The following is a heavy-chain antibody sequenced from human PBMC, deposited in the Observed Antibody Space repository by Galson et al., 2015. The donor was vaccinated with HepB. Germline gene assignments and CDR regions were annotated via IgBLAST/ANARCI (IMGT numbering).Heavy chain of an antibody. CDR2: ITSAGYAI. CDR3: ARGVSLRYFDL. V-gene: IGHV3-48*04. J-gene: IGHJ2*01. CDR1: GFTFTTYG. Sequence: SLRLSCAASGFTFTTYGMNWVRQAPGKGLEWVPYITSAGYAIYYADSVKGRFTISRDNAKNSLYLQINSLRGDDTAVYYCARGVSLRYFDLWGRGTLVTVSS.